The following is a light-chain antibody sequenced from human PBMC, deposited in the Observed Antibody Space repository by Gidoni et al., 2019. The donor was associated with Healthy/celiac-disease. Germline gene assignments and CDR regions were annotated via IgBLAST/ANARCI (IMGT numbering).Light chain of an antibody. V-gene: IGKV1-5*03. Sequence: DIQMTQSPSTLSASVGDRVTITCRASQGISSWLAWYQQKPGKAPKLLIYKASSLESGVPARFSGSGSGTEFTLTISSLQPDDFATYYCQQYNSYSYTFXQXTKLEIK. J-gene: IGKJ2*01. CDR1: QGISSW. CDR3: QQYNSYSYT. CDR2: KAS.